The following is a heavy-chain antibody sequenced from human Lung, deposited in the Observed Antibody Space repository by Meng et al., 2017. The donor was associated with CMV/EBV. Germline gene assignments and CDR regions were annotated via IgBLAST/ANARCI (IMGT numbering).Heavy chain of an antibody. CDR3: ARNKEPFDY. CDR2: TSTTGADT. D-gene: IGHD1/OR15-1a*01. J-gene: IGHJ4*02. Sequence: EVQLLASGGVLVQPGGSLRLSCVASGFTFRSYAMTWARQAPGKGLEWVSATSTTGADTYYTGSVQGRFTISRDNSGNTLFLQMNSLRVEDTAVYYCARNKEPFDYWGQGALVTVSS. CDR1: GFTFRSYA. V-gene: IGHV3-23*01.